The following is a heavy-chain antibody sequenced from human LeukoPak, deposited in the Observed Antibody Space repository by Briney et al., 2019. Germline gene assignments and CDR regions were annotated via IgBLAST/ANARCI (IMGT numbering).Heavy chain of an antibody. V-gene: IGHV3-23*01. D-gene: IGHD1-7*01. CDR3: AKGGTGTTDWFDP. Sequence: PGGPLRLSCAASGFTFSNFAMSWVRQAPGKGLEWVSTIMSGSATAYYADSVKGRFTISRDNSKNTLYLQMNSLRAGDTAVYYCAKGGTGTTDWFDPWGQGTLVTVSS. J-gene: IGHJ5*02. CDR2: IMSGSATA. CDR1: GFTFSNFA.